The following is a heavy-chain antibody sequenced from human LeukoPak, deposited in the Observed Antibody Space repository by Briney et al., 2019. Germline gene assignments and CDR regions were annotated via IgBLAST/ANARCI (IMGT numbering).Heavy chain of an antibody. CDR2: VFYSGST. J-gene: IGHJ4*02. Sequence: SETLSLTCAVSGGSISSGGYSWSWIRQPPGKGLEWIGSVFYSGSTYYNPSLKSRVTISVDTSKNQFSLKLSSVTAADTAVYYCARHTPFWSGYSYYFDYWGQGTLVTVSS. CDR1: GGSISSGGYS. CDR3: ARHTPFWSGYSYYFDY. V-gene: IGHV4-30-2*03. D-gene: IGHD3-3*01.